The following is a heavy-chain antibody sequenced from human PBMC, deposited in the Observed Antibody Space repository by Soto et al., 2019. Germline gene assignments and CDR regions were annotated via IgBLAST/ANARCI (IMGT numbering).Heavy chain of an antibody. V-gene: IGHV1-46*01. CDR1: GYTFTSYY. J-gene: IGHJ6*02. D-gene: IGHD3-3*01. CDR3: ASSSSYYDFWCGSLYGMDV. CDR2: INPSGGST. Sequence: AASVKVSCKASGYTFTSYYMHWVRQAPGQGLEWMGIINPSGGSTSYAQKFQGRVTMTRDTSTSTVYMELSSLRSEDTAVYYCASSSSYYDFWCGSLYGMDVWGQGTTVTVSS.